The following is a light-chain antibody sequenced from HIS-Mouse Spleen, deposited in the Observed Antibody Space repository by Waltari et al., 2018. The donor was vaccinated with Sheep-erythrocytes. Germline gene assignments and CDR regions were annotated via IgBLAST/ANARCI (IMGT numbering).Light chain of an antibody. J-gene: IGLJ3*02. CDR2: EGS. CDR1: SRDGGSYNL. V-gene: IGLV2-23*01. Sequence: QSALTQPASVSGSPGQSITISCTRTSRDGGSYNLLPWYQQHPGKAPKLMIYEGSKRPSGVSNRFSGSKSGNTASLTISGLQAEDEADYYCCSYAGSSTPWVFGGGTKLTVL. CDR3: CSYAGSSTPWV.